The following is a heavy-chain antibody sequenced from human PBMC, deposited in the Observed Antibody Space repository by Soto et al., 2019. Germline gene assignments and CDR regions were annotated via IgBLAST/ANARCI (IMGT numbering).Heavy chain of an antibody. CDR1: GGTFSNYA. J-gene: IGHJ3*02. V-gene: IGHV1-69*13. D-gene: IGHD3-22*01. CDR3: ARGAATKIVVVMYDALEI. Sequence: SVKVSCKASGGTFSNYAIAWVRQAPGQGLEWMGGLIPISGTTNYARKFQGRVTITADESTSTAYMELRSLRSEDTAVYYCARGAATKIVVVMYDALEIWGQGTMVTVS. CDR2: LIPISGTT.